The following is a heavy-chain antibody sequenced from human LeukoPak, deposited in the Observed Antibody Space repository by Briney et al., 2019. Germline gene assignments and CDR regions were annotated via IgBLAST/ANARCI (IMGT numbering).Heavy chain of an antibody. CDR2: ISGSGART. J-gene: IGHJ4*02. CDR1: GFTFSSYE. CDR3: ATDVGGAMFDY. D-gene: IGHD3-10*01. V-gene: IGHV3-23*01. Sequence: GGSLRLSCAASGFTFSSYEMNWVRQAPGKGLEWVSSISGSGARTYYADSVKGRFTISRDNSKNTLHLQMNDLRVDDTAIYYCATDVGGAMFDYWGQGTLVTVSS.